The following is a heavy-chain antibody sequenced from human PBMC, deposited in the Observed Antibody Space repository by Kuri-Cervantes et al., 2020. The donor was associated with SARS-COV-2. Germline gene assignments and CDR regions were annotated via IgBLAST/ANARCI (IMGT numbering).Heavy chain of an antibody. CDR2: IIPIFGTA. D-gene: IGHD4-23*01. J-gene: IGHJ5*02. V-gene: IGHV1-69*13. CDR1: GGTFSSYA. Sequence: SVKVSCKASGGTFSSYAISWVRQAPGQGLEWMGGIIPIFGTANYAQKFQGRVTITADESMSTAYMELSSLRSEDTAVYYCARAYGGNSGPLFPSWGQGTLVTVSS. CDR3: ARAYGGNSGPLFPS.